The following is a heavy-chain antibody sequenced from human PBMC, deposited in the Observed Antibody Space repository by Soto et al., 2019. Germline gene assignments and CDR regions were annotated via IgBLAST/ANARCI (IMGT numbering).Heavy chain of an antibody. CDR2: ITSGSTYT. CDR1: GFIFSTYN. CDR3: ARDREASLYNYYGMDV. V-gene: IGHV3-21*01. Sequence: EVQLVESGGGLVKPGGSLRLSCAASGFIFSTYNMNWDRQAPGKGLEWVSSITSGSTYTYYADSVKGRFTISRDNAENSLYLQVNSLRAEDTAVYYCARDREASLYNYYGMDVWGQGTTVTVSS. D-gene: IGHD6-6*01. J-gene: IGHJ6*02.